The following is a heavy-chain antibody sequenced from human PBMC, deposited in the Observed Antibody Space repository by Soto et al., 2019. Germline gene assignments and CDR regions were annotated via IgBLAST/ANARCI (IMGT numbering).Heavy chain of an antibody. D-gene: IGHD5-18*01. CDR3: ARVDTAMVPGYYYGMDV. CDR2: IIPIFGTA. J-gene: IGHJ6*02. V-gene: IGHV1-69*13. CDR1: GGTFSSYA. Sequence: GASVKVSCKASGGTFSSYAISWVRQAPGQGLEWMGGIIPIFGTANYAQKFQGRVTITADESTSTAYMELGSLRSEDTAVYYCARVDTAMVPGYYYGMDVWGQGTTVTVSS.